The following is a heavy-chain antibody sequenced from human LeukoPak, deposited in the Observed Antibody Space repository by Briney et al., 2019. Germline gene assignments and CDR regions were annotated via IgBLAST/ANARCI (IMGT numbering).Heavy chain of an antibody. Sequence: GGSLRLSCAASGFSVRSNYMSWVRQAPGKGLEWVSIIYSGDNAYYSDSVKGRFTISRDNSENTLYLQMNSLRAEDTAVYYYASYGDYWYAFHIWDQGTMVTVSS. CDR1: GFSVRSNY. J-gene: IGHJ3*02. V-gene: IGHV3-53*01. D-gene: IGHD4-17*01. CDR3: ASYGDYWYAFHI. CDR2: IYSGDNA.